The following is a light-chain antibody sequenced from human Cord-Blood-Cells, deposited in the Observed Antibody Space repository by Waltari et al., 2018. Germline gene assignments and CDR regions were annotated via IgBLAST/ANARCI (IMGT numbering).Light chain of an antibody. CDR1: SSDVGGYNY. Sequence: QSALTQPRSVSGSPGQSVTISCTGTSSDVGGYNYVSWYQQHPGKAPKLMIYDVSKRPSGVPDRFSDSKSGNTASLTISGLQAEDEADYYCCSYAGSYTFGYVFGTGTKVTVL. CDR2: DVS. CDR3: CSYAGSYTFGYV. V-gene: IGLV2-11*01. J-gene: IGLJ1*01.